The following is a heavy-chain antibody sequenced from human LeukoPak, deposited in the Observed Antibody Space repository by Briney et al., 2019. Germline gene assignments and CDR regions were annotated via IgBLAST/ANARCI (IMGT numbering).Heavy chain of an antibody. D-gene: IGHD2-8*02. V-gene: IGHV1-46*01. Sequence: ASVKVSCKASGYAITSHFMHWVRQAPGQGLEWMGIINPSGGSTSYAQKFQGRVTMTRDTSTSTVYMELSSLRSEDTAVYYCAREGDGGVSFDYWGQGTLVTVSS. CDR2: INPSGGST. CDR3: AREGDGGVSFDY. J-gene: IGHJ4*02. CDR1: GYAITSHF.